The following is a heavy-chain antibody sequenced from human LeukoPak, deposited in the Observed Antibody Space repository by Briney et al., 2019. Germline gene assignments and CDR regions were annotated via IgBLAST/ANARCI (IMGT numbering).Heavy chain of an antibody. CDR2: INPNSGGT. Sequence: ASVKVSCKASGYTFTGYYMHWVRQAPGQGLEWMGWINPNSGGTNYAQKFQGWVTMTRDTSNSTAYMELSRLRSEDTAVYYCARDRGWELLHFDYWGQGTLVTVSS. D-gene: IGHD1-26*01. V-gene: IGHV1-2*04. J-gene: IGHJ4*02. CDR3: ARDRGWELLHFDY. CDR1: GYTFTGYY.